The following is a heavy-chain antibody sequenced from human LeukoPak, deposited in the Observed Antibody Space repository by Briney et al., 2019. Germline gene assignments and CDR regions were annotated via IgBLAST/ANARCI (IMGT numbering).Heavy chain of an antibody. J-gene: IGHJ4*02. D-gene: IGHD3-10*01. CDR1: GGSISSGGYY. CDR3: ARGWFGQLPLDY. V-gene: IGHV4-31*03. Sequence: SQTLSLTCTVSGGSISSGGYYWSWIRQHPGEGLEWIGYIYYSGSTYYMPSVKSRFTISVDTSKNQFSLKLSSVTAADTAVYYCARGWFGQLPLDYWGQGTLVTVSS. CDR2: IYYSGST.